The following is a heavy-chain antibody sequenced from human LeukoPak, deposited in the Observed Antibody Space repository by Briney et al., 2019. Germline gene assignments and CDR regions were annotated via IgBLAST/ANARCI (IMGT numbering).Heavy chain of an antibody. CDR1: GYTFTGYY. CDR2: INPDSGGT. V-gene: IGHV1-2*06. CDR3: AEDTAIGGGLDY. Sequence: ASVKVSCKASGYTFTGYYMHWVRQAPGQGLEWMGRINPDSGGTNYAQKFQGRVTMNRDTSISTAYMELSRLRSDDTAVYYCAEDTAIGGGLDYWGQGTLVTVSS. J-gene: IGHJ4*02. D-gene: IGHD5-18*01.